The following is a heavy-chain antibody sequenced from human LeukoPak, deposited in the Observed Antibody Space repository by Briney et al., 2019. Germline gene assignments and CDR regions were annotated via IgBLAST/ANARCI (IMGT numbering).Heavy chain of an antibody. V-gene: IGHV4-59*12. Sequence: PSETLSLTCTVAGGSISSYYWSWIRQPPGKGLEWIGYIYYSGSTNYNPSLKSRVTISVDTSKNQFSLKLSSVTAADTAVYYCARTSGGDDILMVDYWGQGTLVTVSS. CDR1: GGSISSYY. CDR2: IYYSGST. J-gene: IGHJ4*02. D-gene: IGHD3-9*01. CDR3: ARTSGGDDILMVDY.